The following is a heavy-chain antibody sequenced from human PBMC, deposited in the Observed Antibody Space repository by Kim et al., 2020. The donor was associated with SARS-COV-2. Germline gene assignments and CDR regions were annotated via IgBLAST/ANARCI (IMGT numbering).Heavy chain of an antibody. CDR3: ARLGASEAGAVQH. Sequence: GESLKISCKTSGYDFTTYWLGWVRQMPGKGLEGMVVMYPGNSDVRYTPSFQGRVTLPADNSITTAYLQWDNLKASDTAMYFCARLGASEAGAVQH. J-gene: IGHJ1*01. V-gene: IGHV5-51*01. D-gene: IGHD6-19*01. CDR2: MYPGNSDV. CDR1: GYDFTTYW.